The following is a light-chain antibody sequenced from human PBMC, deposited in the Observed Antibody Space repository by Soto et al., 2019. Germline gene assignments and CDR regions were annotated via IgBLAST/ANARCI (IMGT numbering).Light chain of an antibody. J-gene: IGKJ2*01. Sequence: DIQMTQSPSTLSASVGDRVTITCRASPSISTWLAWYQQNPGTAPKLLIYKAFTLESGVTSRFSGSRSGPEFTLTVSSLQTDDFATDYCQQYNDGFPYTGGQGTELEIK. CDR2: KAF. CDR3: QQYNDGFPYT. V-gene: IGKV1-5*03. CDR1: PSISTW.